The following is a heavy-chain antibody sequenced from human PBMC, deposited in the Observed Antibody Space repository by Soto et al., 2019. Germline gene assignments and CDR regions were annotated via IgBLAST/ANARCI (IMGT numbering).Heavy chain of an antibody. CDR1: GGSITSYH. D-gene: IGHD1-1*01. V-gene: IGHV4-4*07. Sequence: PSETLSLTCVVSGGSITSYHWSWIRKSAGKGLEWIGRIYATGTTDYNPPLKSRVMMSVGTSKKQFSLKLRSVTAADTAVYYCVRDGTKTLRDWFDPWGQGISVTVSS. CDR3: VRDGTKTLRDWFDP. CDR2: IYATGTT. J-gene: IGHJ5*02.